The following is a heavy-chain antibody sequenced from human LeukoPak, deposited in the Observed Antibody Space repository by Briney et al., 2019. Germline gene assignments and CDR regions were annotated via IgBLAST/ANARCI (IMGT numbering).Heavy chain of an antibody. V-gene: IGHV4-59*01. CDR3: ARFHYYDSSGFDY. CDR1: GGSISSYY. Sequence: SETLSLTCTVPGGSISSYYWSWIRQPPGKGLEWIGYIYYSGSTNYNPPLKSRVTISVDTSKNQFSLKLSSVTAADTAVYYCARFHYYDSSGFDYWGQGTLVTVSS. CDR2: IYYSGST. J-gene: IGHJ4*02. D-gene: IGHD3-22*01.